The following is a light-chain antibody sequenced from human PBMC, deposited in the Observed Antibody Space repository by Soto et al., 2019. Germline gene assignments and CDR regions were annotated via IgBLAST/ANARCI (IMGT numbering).Light chain of an antibody. CDR1: QSVSSN. Sequence: EIVMTQSPATLSVSPGERATLSCRASQSVSSNLAWYQEKPGQAPRLLIYGASTRATGIPDGFSGSGSGTDFTLTISSLEPEDFAIYYCQQREDWPRAFGGGTKVDIK. V-gene: IGKV3D-15*01. CDR2: GAS. J-gene: IGKJ4*01. CDR3: QQREDWPRA.